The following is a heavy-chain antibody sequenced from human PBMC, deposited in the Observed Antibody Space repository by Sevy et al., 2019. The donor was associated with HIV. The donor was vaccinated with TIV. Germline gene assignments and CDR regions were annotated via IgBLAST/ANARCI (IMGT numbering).Heavy chain of an antibody. D-gene: IGHD6-13*01. Sequence: GALRLSCTASGFTIGDYCMSWVRQAPGKGLEWVAFLKSDVYGGTVDHAASVRGRFVISRDDSKTIAYLQMNDLKTEDTGVYYCTRWKAAQSIFDYWGQGALVTVSS. CDR2: LKSDVYGGTV. J-gene: IGHJ4*02. V-gene: IGHV3-49*04. CDR1: GFTIGDYC. CDR3: TRWKAAQSIFDY.